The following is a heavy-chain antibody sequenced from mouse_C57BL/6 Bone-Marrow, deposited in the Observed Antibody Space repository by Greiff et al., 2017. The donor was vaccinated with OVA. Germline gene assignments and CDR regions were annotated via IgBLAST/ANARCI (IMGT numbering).Heavy chain of an antibody. Sequence: VQLQQSGGDLVKPGGSLKLSCAASGFTFSSYCMSWVRQTPDKRLEWVATISSGGSYTYYPDSVKGRFTISRDNAKNTLYLQMSSLKTEDTAMDYGARDYDGWPAWFAYWGQGTLVTVSA. V-gene: IGHV5-6*01. CDR2: ISSGGSYT. CDR3: ARDYDGWPAWFAY. D-gene: IGHD2-3*01. J-gene: IGHJ3*01. CDR1: GFTFSSYC.